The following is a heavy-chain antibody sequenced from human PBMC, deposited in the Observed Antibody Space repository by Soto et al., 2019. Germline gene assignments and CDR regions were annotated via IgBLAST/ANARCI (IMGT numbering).Heavy chain of an antibody. CDR3: ARETKGSSWPPTTGYGMDV. Sequence: GGSLRLSCAASGFTFSSYSMNWVRQAPGKGLEWVSSISSSSSYIYYADSVKGRFTISRDNAKNSLYLQMNSLRADDTAVYYCARETKGSSWPPTTGYGMDVWGQGTTVTVSS. D-gene: IGHD6-13*01. CDR1: GFTFSSYS. J-gene: IGHJ6*02. CDR2: ISSSSSYI. V-gene: IGHV3-21*01.